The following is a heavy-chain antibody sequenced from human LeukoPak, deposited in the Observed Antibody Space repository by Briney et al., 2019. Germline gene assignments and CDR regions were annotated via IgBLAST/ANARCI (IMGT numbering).Heavy chain of an antibody. CDR1: GYTFTGYY. V-gene: IGHV1-2*02. D-gene: IGHD5-18*01. Sequence: ASVKVSCKASGYTFTGYYMHWVRQAPGQGLEWMGWINPNSGGTDYAQKFQGRVTMTRDTSISTAYMELSRLRSDDTAVYYCARGPDTAMVPRGYWGQGTLVTVSS. J-gene: IGHJ4*02. CDR2: INPNSGGT. CDR3: ARGPDTAMVPRGY.